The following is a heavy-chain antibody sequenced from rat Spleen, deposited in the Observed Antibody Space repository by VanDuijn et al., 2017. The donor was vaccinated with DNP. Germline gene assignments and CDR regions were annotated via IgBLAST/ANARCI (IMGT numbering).Heavy chain of an antibody. J-gene: IGHJ2*01. CDR1: GFTFNKFG. V-gene: IGHV5S13*01. Sequence: EVQLVETGGGLVQPGRSLKLSCTASGFTFNKFGMAWVRQAPTQGLEWVASISTNGGNSVYRDSVKGRFTISRDNEKNTQYLQMDSLRSEDTATYYCARQAPSYYFDYWGQGVMVTVSS. CDR2: ISTNGGNS. D-gene: IGHD3-2*01. CDR3: ARQAPSYYFDY.